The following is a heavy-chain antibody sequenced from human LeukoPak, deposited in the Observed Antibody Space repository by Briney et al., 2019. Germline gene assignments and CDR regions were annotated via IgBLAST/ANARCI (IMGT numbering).Heavy chain of an antibody. J-gene: IGHJ4*02. CDR1: GFTFDDYG. D-gene: IGHD3-10*01. CDR2: ISGSGGST. CDR3: AKAPSGSIDY. V-gene: IGHV3-23*01. Sequence: PGGSLRLSCAASGFTFDDYGMSWVRHAPGKGLEWVSAISGSGGSTYYADSVKGRFTISRDNSKNTLYLQMNSLRAEDTAVYYCAKAPSGSIDYWGQGTLVTVSS.